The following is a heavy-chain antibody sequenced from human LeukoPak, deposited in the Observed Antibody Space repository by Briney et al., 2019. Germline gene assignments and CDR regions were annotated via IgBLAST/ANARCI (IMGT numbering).Heavy chain of an antibody. J-gene: IGHJ6*04. CDR1: GGSVSSGSYY. CDR2: IYYSGST. V-gene: IGHV4-61*01. D-gene: IGHD2-15*01. CDR3: ARDARYCSGGSCPGGYYYYGMDV. Sequence: PSETLSLTCTVSGGSVSSGSYYWSWIRQPPGKGLEWIGYIYYSGSTNYNPSLKSRVTISVDTSKNQFSLKLSSVTAADTAVYYCARDARYCSGGSCPGGYYYYGMDVWGKGTTVTVSS.